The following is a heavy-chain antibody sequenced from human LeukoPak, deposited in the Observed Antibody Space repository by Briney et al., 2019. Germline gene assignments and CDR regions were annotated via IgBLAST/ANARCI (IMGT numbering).Heavy chain of an antibody. CDR1: GFTVSNTY. D-gene: IGHD3-22*01. CDR2: IYRDGST. Sequence: GGSLRLSCVASGFTVSNTYISWVRQAPGKGLEWVSVIYRDGSTYFADSVKGRFTISRDNSKNTLYLQMNSLRAEDTAVYYCAKTYYDSSGYYPDAFDIWGQGTMVTVSS. CDR3: AKTYYDSSGYYPDAFDI. J-gene: IGHJ3*02. V-gene: IGHV3-53*01.